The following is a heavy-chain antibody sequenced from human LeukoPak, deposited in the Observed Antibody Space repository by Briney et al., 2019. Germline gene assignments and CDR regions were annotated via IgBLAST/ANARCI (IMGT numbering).Heavy chain of an antibody. Sequence: ASVKVSCKASGGTFSSYAISWVRQAPGQGLEWMGGIIAIFGTANYAQKFQGRVTITTDESTSTASMELSSLRSEDTAVYYCARGKLGYCTNGVCSTGFDYWGQGTLVTASS. J-gene: IGHJ4*02. D-gene: IGHD2-8*01. CDR2: IIAIFGTA. V-gene: IGHV1-69*05. CDR1: GGTFSSYA. CDR3: ARGKLGYCTNGVCSTGFDY.